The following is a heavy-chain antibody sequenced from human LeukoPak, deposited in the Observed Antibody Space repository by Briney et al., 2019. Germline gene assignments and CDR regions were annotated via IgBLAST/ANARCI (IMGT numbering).Heavy chain of an antibody. D-gene: IGHD7-27*01. J-gene: IGHJ4*02. CDR3: ARDYVWGSSESDY. CDR2: IKQDGSEK. V-gene: IGHV3-7*01. CDR1: GFTFSTYW. Sequence: GGSLRLSCAASGFTFSTYWMTWVRQAPGKGLEWVANIKQDGSEKYFVDSVKGRFTISRDNAKNSLYLQMNSLRAEDTAIYYCARDYVWGSSESDYWGQGTLVTVSS.